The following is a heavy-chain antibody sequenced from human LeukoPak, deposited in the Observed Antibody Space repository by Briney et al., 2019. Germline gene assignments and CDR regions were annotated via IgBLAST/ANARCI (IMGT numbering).Heavy chain of an antibody. CDR3: ARLGQQLALDY. CDR1: GGPISNYY. CDR2: IYYSEST. J-gene: IGHJ4*02. D-gene: IGHD6-13*01. V-gene: IGHV4-59*08. Sequence: SETLSLTCSVSGGPISNYYWSWIRQPPGKGLEWIGYIYYSESTNYNPSLKSRVTISVDTSKNQFSLRLSSVTAADTAVYYCARLGQQLALDYWGQGTLVTVSS.